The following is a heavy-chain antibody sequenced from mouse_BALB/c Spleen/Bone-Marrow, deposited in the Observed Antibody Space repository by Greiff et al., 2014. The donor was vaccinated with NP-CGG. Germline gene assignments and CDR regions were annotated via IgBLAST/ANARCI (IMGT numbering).Heavy chain of an antibody. J-gene: IGHJ2*01. V-gene: IGHV2-9*02. Sequence: VMLVESGPGLVAPSQSLSITCTVSGFPLTNYGVHWVRQPPGKGLEWLGVIWAGGSTNYNSALMSRLSITKDNSKSQVFLKMNSLQTDDTAMYYCVRDRYYDYYFDYWGQGTTLTVSS. CDR3: VRDRYYDYYFDY. D-gene: IGHD2-4*01. CDR2: IWAGGST. CDR1: GFPLTNYG.